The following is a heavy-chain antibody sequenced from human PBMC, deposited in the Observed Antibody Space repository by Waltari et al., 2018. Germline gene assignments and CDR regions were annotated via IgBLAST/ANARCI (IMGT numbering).Heavy chain of an antibody. CDR3: AREWSNATTWFGGYFDL. CDR1: GFTVRDKD. J-gene: IGHJ4*02. D-gene: IGHD3-16*01. V-gene: IGHV3-53*01. Sequence: EEQLVESGGRLVQSGGSLRLSCAASGFTVRDKDMIWVRQAPGKGLEWVSVIYNDGSTFYAESVKGRFTISREISRNEVSLQMHSVRGDDAGIYYCAREWSNATTWFGGYFDLWGQGTQVIVSS. CDR2: IYNDGST.